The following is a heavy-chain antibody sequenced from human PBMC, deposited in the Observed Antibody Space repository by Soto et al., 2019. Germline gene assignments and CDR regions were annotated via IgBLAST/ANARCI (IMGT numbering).Heavy chain of an antibody. D-gene: IGHD3-22*01. CDR1: GFTFSSYS. J-gene: IGHJ4*02. CDR3: ALGFKGDSSGYHSSFDY. CDR2: ISSSSSTI. V-gene: IGHV3-48*02. Sequence: PGGSLRLSCAASGFTFSSYSMNWVRQAPGKGLEWVSYISSSSSTIYYADSVTGRFTISRDHAKNSLYLQMNSLRDEDTAAYYCALGFKGDSSGYHSSFDYWGQGTLVTVSS.